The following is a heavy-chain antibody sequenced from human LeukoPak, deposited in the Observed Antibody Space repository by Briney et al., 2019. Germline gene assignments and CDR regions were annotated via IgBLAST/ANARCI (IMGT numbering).Heavy chain of an antibody. CDR2: INHSGST. V-gene: IGHV4-34*01. D-gene: IGHD1-26*01. J-gene: IGHJ4*02. CDR3: ARGGGIVGAIWDFDY. CDR1: GGSFSGYY. Sequence: SETLPLTCAVYGGSFSGYYWSWIRQPPGKGLEWIGEINHSGSTNYNPSLKSRVTISVDTSKNQFSLKLSSVTAADTAVYYCARGGGIVGAIWDFDYWGQGTLVTVSS.